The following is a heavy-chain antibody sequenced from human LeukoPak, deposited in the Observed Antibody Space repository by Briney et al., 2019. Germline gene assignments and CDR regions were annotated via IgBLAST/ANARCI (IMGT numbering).Heavy chain of an antibody. V-gene: IGHV1-46*01. J-gene: IGHJ3*02. CDR1: GYTFTTLD. D-gene: IGHD6-13*01. CDR2: INPSGGST. CDR3: ARFASLYSRSWYYAFDI. Sequence: ASVKVSCSASGYTFTTLDIHWVRQAPGQGLEWMGIINPSGGSTSYAQKFQGRVTMTRDTSTGTVYMELSSLRSEDTAVYYCARFASLYSRSWYYAFDIWGQGTMVTVSS.